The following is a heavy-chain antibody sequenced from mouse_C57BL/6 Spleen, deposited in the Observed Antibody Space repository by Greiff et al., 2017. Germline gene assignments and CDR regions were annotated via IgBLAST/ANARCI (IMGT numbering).Heavy chain of an antibody. V-gene: IGHV5-17*01. CDR2: ISSASSTI. CDR3: ARGGGRY. J-gene: IGHJ2*01. D-gene: IGHD3-3*01. CDR1: GFTFSDYG. Sequence: EVKLMEPGGGLVKPGGSLKLSCAASGFTFSDYGMHWVRQAPEKGLEWVAYISSASSTIYYAHTVKGRFTISRDNAKNTLFLQLTSLRSEDTAMYYCARGGGRYWGQGTTLTVSS.